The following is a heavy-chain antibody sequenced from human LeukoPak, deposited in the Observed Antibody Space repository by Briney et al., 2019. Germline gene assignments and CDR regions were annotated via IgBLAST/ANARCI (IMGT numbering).Heavy chain of an antibody. CDR1: GVSISDYY. CDR2: IYNSGST. CDR3: ARDRYCSGGRCYSGRFDP. D-gene: IGHD2-15*01. J-gene: IGHJ5*02. Sequence: KPSETLSLTCSVSGVSISDYYWTWIRQPPGKGLEWIGYIYNSGSTNYNPSLKSRVTISVDTSKNQFSLKLSSVTAADTAVYYCARDRYCSGGRCYSGRFDPWGQGTLVTVSS. V-gene: IGHV4-59*01.